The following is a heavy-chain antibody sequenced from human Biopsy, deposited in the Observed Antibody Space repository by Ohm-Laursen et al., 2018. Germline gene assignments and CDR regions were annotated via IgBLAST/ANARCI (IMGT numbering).Heavy chain of an antibody. J-gene: IGHJ6*02. CDR2: MYYSGNP. D-gene: IGHD2-15*01. CDR1: GGSISNLY. CDR3: ALETTYCSGNKCYPDGMDV. V-gene: IGHV4-59*08. Sequence: GTLSLTCNVSGGSISNLYWSWIRQPPGKGLEWIGYMYYSGNPNYNPSLKSRVTISVDTSKNQLSLKRRAVTAADTAVYYCALETTYCSGNKCYPDGMDVWGQGTTVTVSS.